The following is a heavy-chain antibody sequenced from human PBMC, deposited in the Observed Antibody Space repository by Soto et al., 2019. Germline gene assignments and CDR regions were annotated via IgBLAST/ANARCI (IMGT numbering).Heavy chain of an antibody. J-gene: IGHJ6*02. CDR1: GGSISSSNYY. Sequence: QLQLQESGPGLVKPSETLSLTCTVSGGSISSSNYYWGWIRQPPGKGLEWIGSIYYSGSANYNPSLKSRVTISVDTSKDQFSLNLNSVTAADTAVYYCARKEARIAMVRGVVKNYYYYGMDVRGQGTTVIVSS. D-gene: IGHD3-10*01. CDR2: IYYSGSA. CDR3: ARKEARIAMVRGVVKNYYYYGMDV. V-gene: IGHV4-39*01.